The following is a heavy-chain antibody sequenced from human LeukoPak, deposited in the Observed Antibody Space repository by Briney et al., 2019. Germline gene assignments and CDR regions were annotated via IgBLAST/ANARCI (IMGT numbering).Heavy chain of an antibody. Sequence: SETLSLTCTVSGGSISSSSYYWGWIRQPPGKGLEWIGSIYYSGSTYYNPSLKSRVTISVDTSKNQFSLKLSSVTAADTAVYYCARRGYYYDSSGYYSCYFDYWGQGTLVTVSS. V-gene: IGHV4-39*01. CDR1: GGSISSSSYY. CDR2: IYYSGST. D-gene: IGHD3-22*01. J-gene: IGHJ4*02. CDR3: ARRGYYYDSSGYYSCYFDY.